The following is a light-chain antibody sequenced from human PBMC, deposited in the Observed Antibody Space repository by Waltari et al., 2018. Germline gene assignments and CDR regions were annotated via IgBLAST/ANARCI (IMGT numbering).Light chain of an antibody. V-gene: IGKV3-20*01. CDR3: QQYGSSPFT. CDR1: QSVSSRS. CDR2: GAS. J-gene: IGKJ3*01. Sequence: EIVLTQSPGTLSFSPGERATLSCRASQSVSSRSLAWYQQKPGQAPRLLIYGASSRATGIPDRFSGSGSGTDFTLTISRLEPEDFAVYYCQQYGSSPFTFGPGTKVDIK.